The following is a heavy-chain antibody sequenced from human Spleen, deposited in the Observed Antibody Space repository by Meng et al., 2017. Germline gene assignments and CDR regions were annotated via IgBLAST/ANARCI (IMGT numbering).Heavy chain of an antibody. D-gene: IGHD2-8*01. CDR3: VGGSMRGYNI. J-gene: IGHJ4*02. Sequence: QVRLQPWGEGGLNPAEPRCLPCLVCGASYFAYYWSCICLAPAKCMEWVGEINQNGIINYYPFLHSRVTISVDMSQNQFSLKLRYVTAAEPASYFCVGGSMRGYNIGGQGTLVTVSS. V-gene: IGHV4-34*01. CDR1: GASYFAYY. CDR2: INQNGII.